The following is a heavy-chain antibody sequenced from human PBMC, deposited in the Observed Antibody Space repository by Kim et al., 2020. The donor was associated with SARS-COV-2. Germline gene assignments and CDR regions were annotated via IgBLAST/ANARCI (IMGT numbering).Heavy chain of an antibody. V-gene: IGHV1-58*01. J-gene: IGHJ4*02. Sequence: NYAQKFQERVTITRDMSTSTAYMELSSLRSEDTAVYYCAARYSYGYPFDYWGQGTLVTVSS. D-gene: IGHD5-18*01. CDR3: AARYSYGYPFDY.